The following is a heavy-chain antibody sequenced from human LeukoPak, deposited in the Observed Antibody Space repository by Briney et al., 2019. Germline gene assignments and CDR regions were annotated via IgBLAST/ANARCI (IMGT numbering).Heavy chain of an antibody. CDR2: INPNSGGT. Sequence: ASVKVSCMASVCTFTAYYMNWVRQAPGQGLEWMGWINPNSGGTNYAQKFQGRVTMTRDTSSSTAYMELNRLRSDDTAVYYCARRLTAFDYWGQGTQVTVSS. CDR1: VCTFTAYY. CDR3: ARRLTAFDY. V-gene: IGHV1-2*02. D-gene: IGHD4/OR15-4a*01. J-gene: IGHJ4*02.